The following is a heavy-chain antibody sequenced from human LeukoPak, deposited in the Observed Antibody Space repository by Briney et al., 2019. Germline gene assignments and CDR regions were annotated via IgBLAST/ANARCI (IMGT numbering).Heavy chain of an antibody. CDR1: GFKFDDYA. Sequence: GGSLRLSCAASGFKFDDYAMHWVRQAPGKGLEWVSSIPWTNAGEAYADSVKGRCTISRDNAKNCMYLELKSLRAEDTALYYCAKGRGADTSYGMNVWGQGTTVIVSS. CDR2: IPWTNAGE. V-gene: IGHV3-9*01. J-gene: IGHJ6*02. CDR3: AKGRGADTSYGMNV. D-gene: IGHD3-16*01.